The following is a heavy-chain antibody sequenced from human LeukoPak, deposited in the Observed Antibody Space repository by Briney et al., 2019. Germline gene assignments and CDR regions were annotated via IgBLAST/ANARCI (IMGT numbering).Heavy chain of an antibody. D-gene: IGHD3-3*01. V-gene: IGHV4-39*01. CDR3: AGRFLEWLLDY. Sequence: SETLSLTCTVSGGSISSSSYYWGWIRQPPGKGLEWIGTIYYSGSTYYNPSLKSRVTISVDTSKNQFSLKLSSVTAADTAVYYCAGRFLEWLLDYWAQGPLVTVSS. J-gene: IGHJ4*02. CDR2: IYYSGST. CDR1: GGSISSSSYY.